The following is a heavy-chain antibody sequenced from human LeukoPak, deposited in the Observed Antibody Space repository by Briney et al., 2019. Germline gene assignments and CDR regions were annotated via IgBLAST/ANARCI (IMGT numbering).Heavy chain of an antibody. CDR1: GFTFSTYW. J-gene: IGHJ3*01. CDR3: ARGGFYTDPDAFDV. CDR2: IKQDGSEK. V-gene: IGHV3-7*04. Sequence: GGSLRVSCAASGFTFSTYWMSRVRQAPGKGLEWVANIKQDGSEKYYVDSVKGRFTISRDNTKNSLSLQMNSLRVEDTAVYYCARGGFYTDPDAFDVWGQGTMVTVSS. D-gene: IGHD2/OR15-2a*01.